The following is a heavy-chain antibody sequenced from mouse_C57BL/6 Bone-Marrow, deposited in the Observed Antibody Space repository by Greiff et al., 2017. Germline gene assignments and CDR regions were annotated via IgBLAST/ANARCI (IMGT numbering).Heavy chain of an antibody. J-gene: IGHJ3*01. CDR1: GYAFTNYL. CDR3: AREGGGSSYSWFGY. D-gene: IGHD1-1*01. V-gene: IGHV1-54*01. Sequence: VQLQQSGAELVRPGTSVKVSCKASGYAFTNYLIEWVKQRPGQGLEWIGVINSGSGGTNYNEKFKGKATLTADKSSSTAYMQLSSLTSEDSAVYFCAREGGGSSYSWFGYWGQGTLVTVAA. CDR2: INSGSGGT.